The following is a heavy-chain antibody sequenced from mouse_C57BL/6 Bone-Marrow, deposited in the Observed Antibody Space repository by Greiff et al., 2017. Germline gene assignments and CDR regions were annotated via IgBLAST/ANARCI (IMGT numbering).Heavy chain of an antibody. CDR3: ASPLYDGYYSYAMDY. CDR1: GFNIQDYY. D-gene: IGHD2-3*01. Sequence: EVQLQQSGAELVKPGASVKLSCTASGFNIQDYYMHWVKQRTEQGLEWIGRIDPEDGETKYAPKFQGKATITADTSSNTAYLQLSSLTSEDTAVYYCASPLYDGYYSYAMDYWGQGTSVTVSS. V-gene: IGHV14-2*01. CDR2: IDPEDGET. J-gene: IGHJ4*01.